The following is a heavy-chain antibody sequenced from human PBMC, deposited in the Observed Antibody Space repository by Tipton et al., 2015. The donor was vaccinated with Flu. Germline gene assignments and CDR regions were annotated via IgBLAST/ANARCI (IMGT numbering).Heavy chain of an antibody. Sequence: TLSLTCTVSGYSISSGYYWGWIRQPPGKGLEWIGSIYHSGSTYYNPSLKSRVTISVDMSKNQFSLKLRSVTAADTAVYYCARGGSPATAIPVDYWGQGTLVTVSS. CDR2: IYHSGST. D-gene: IGHD2-2*02. V-gene: IGHV4-38-2*02. J-gene: IGHJ4*02. CDR1: GYSISSGYY. CDR3: ARGGSPATAIPVDY.